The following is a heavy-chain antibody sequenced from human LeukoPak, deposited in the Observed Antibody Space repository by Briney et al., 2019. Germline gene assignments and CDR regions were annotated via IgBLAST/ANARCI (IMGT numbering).Heavy chain of an antibody. CDR1: GGSISSYY. V-gene: IGHV4-4*07. CDR2: IYTSGST. J-gene: IGHJ3*02. CDR3: ARYSVYDISYAFDI. D-gene: IGHD5/OR15-5a*01. Sequence: SETLSLTCTVSGGSISSYYWSWIRQPAGKGLEWIGRIYTSGSTNYNPSLKRRVIMSVDTSNNQFSLKLTSVTAADTAVYYCARYSVYDISYAFDIWLQGTMVTVSS.